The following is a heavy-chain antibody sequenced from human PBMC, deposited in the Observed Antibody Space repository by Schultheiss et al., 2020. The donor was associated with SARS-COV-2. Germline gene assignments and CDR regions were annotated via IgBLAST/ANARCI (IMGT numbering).Heavy chain of an antibody. D-gene: IGHD2-21*02. CDR3: ARMVTRPDYYGMDV. CDR1: GFTFGDYA. CDR2: ISSSSSTI. V-gene: IGHV3-48*03. J-gene: IGHJ6*02. Sequence: GESLKISCTASGFTFGDYAMHWVRQAPGKGLEWVSYISSSSSTIYYADSVKGRFTISRDNAKNSLYLQMNSLRAEDTAVYYCARMVTRPDYYGMDVWGQGATVTVSS.